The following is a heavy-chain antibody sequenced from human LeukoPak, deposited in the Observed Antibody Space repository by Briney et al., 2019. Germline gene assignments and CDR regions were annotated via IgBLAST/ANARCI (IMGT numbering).Heavy chain of an antibody. J-gene: IGHJ5*02. D-gene: IGHD2-2*01. V-gene: IGHV4-4*07. CDR1: GGSISSYY. Sequence: SETLSLTCTVSGGSISSYYWSWIRQPAGKGLEWNGRIYTSGSTNYNPSLKSRVTMSVDTSKNQFSLKLSSVTAADTAVYYCARDKSPLCSSTSCNNWFDPWGQGTLVTVSS. CDR3: ARDKSPLCSSTSCNNWFDP. CDR2: IYTSGST.